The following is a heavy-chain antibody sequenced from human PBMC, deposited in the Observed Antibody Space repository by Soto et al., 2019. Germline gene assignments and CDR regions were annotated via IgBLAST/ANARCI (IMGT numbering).Heavy chain of an antibody. V-gene: IGHV1-58*01. J-gene: IGHJ6*02. CDR2: LVVGTGNT. CDR3: ATGAYCSGGSCSDYYYYYYGMDL. D-gene: IGHD2-15*01. Sequence: ASVKVSCKTSGFTFRSSAVQWVRQPRGQRLEWIGWLVVGTGNTNYAQKFQQRVTISSDRSTNTVSMELSSLTSEDTAVYYCATGAYCSGGSCSDYYYYYYGMDLWGQGTTVTVSS. CDR1: GFTFRSSA.